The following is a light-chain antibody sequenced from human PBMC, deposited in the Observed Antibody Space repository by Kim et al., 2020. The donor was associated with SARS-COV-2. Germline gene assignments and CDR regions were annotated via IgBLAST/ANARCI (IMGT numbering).Light chain of an antibody. CDR2: NVS. CDR1: GSDVGGYNY. Sequence: GPSITISCTGTGSDVGGYNYVSLYQRHPGTAPTLIFYNVSTRPSGVSNRFSGSKSGNTTSLTISGLRAEDVADYYCSSYTSTTTLVFGGGTQLTVL. J-gene: IGLJ2*01. V-gene: IGLV2-14*03. CDR3: SSYTSTTTLV.